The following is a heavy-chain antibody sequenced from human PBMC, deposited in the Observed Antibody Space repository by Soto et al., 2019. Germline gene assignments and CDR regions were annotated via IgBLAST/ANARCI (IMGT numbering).Heavy chain of an antibody. V-gene: IGHV3-23*01. Sequence: EVQLLESGGGLVQPGGSLRLSCAASGFSFSTYTMSWVRQPPGKGLEWVSAVLQTGSSTFYADSVKGRFTISRDNSKDTLYLQMNSLRAEDTAVYYCARDHHTAMVQDVWGQGTTVTVSS. CDR1: GFSFSTYT. CDR2: VLQTGSST. CDR3: ARDHHTAMVQDV. D-gene: IGHD5-18*01. J-gene: IGHJ6*02.